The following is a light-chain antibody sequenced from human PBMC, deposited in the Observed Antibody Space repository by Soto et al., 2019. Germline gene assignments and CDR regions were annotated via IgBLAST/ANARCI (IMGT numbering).Light chain of an antibody. Sequence: DIQMTQSPSSLSASVGDRVTITCRASQSISIYLNWYQQKPGKAPKLLISAASSLQSGVPSRFSGSGSGPDFTLTISSLQPEDFATYYCQQSYSIPWTFGQGTKVEIK. V-gene: IGKV1-39*01. CDR1: QSISIY. J-gene: IGKJ1*01. CDR3: QQSYSIPWT. CDR2: AAS.